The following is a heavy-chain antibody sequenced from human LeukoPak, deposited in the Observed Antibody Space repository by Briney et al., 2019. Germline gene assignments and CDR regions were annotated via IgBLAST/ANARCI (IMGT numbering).Heavy chain of an antibody. J-gene: IGHJ4*02. V-gene: IGHV4-31*03. CDR3: ARDLGDGYLANDY. D-gene: IGHD5-24*01. CDR1: GDSICSGAYY. Sequence: PSQTLSLTCTVSGDSICSGAYYWSWIRQHPGKGLEWIGNIYYSGSTYYNPSLKSRVSISVDTSKNQFSLKLSSVTAADTAVYYCARDLGDGYLANDYWGQGTLVTVSS. CDR2: IYYSGST.